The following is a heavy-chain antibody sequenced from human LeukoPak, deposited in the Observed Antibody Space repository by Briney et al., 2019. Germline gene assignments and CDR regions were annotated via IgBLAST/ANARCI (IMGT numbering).Heavy chain of an antibody. Sequence: PGGSLRLSCAASGFTFSNSAMSWVRQAPGKGLEWVSTLSGSGITTYYADSVKGRFTISRDNSKNTLYLQMNSLRAEDTAVYYCARGRYYGMDVWGQGTTVTVSS. CDR2: LSGSGITT. CDR1: GFTFSNSA. V-gene: IGHV3-23*01. CDR3: ARGRYYGMDV. D-gene: IGHD3-10*01. J-gene: IGHJ6*02.